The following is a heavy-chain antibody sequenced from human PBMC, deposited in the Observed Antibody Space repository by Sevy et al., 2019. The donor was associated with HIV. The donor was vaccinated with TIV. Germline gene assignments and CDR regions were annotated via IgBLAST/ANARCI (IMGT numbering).Heavy chain of an antibody. CDR1: GDSVSSNNAA. CDR2: TFYRSNWYN. D-gene: IGHD1-20*01. J-gene: IGHJ6*02. CDR3: ARDGLTYGGMDV. V-gene: IGHV6-1*01. Sequence: SQTLSLTCAISGDSVSSNNAAWNWIRQSPSRGLDWLGRTFYRSNWYNDYAVAVKGRITINPDTSKNQLSLQLTSVTPEDTAVYYCARDGLTYGGMDVWGQGTTVTVSS.